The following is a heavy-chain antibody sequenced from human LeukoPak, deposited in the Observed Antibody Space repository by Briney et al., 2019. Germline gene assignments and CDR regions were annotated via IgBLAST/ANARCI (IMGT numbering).Heavy chain of an antibody. CDR3: ARDQYDTWSRRGNFDS. CDR2: IKLDGSEK. V-gene: IGHV3-7*03. Sequence: GGSLRLSCVASGFTFGKYWMSWVRQAPGKGLEWVANIKLDGSEKNYVGSVKGRFTISRDNTKNSLYLQMNSLRVEDTAVFYCARDQYDTWSRRGNFDSWGQGTLVIVSS. D-gene: IGHD3-3*01. CDR1: GFTFGKYW. J-gene: IGHJ4*02.